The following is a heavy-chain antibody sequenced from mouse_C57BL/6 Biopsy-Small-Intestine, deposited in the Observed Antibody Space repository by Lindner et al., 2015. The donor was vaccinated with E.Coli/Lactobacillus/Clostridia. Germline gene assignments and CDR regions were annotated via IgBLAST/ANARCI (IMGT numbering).Heavy chain of an antibody. CDR2: ILPGSGSP. D-gene: IGHD1-1*01. CDR1: GYSFTGYW. V-gene: IGHV1-9*01. J-gene: IGHJ4*01. CDR3: ARWNYYGSSPYYAMDF. Sequence: VQLQESGAELMKPGASVKLSCKATGYSFTGYWIEWVKQRPGHGLEWIGEILPGSGSPNYNEKFKGKATFTADTSSNTAYMQLSSLTTEDSAIHYCARWNYYGSSPYYAMDFWGQGTSVTVSS.